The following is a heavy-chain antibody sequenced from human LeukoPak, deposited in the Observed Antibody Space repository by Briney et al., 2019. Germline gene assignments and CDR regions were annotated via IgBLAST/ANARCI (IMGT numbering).Heavy chain of an antibody. CDR3: ARGYSNYNY. CDR1: GFIFTSYW. V-gene: IGHV3-7*02. J-gene: IGHJ4*02. Sequence: GGSLRLSCAASGFIFTSYWMTWVRQAPGKGLEWVANIKQDGSEKYYVDSVKGRFTISRDNAKNSLYLQMNSLRAEDTALYYCARGYSNYNYWGQGTLVTVSS. CDR2: IKQDGSEK. D-gene: IGHD5-12*01.